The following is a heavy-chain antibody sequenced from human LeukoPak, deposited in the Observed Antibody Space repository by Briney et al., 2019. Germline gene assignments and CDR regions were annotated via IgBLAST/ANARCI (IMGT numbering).Heavy chain of an antibody. Sequence: GRSLRLSCTASGFTFGDYAMSWVRQAPGKGLEWVGFIRSKAYGGTTEYAASVKGRFTISRDDSKNIAYLQMNSLKTEDTAVYYCTRVHTSTMIVVVITYYYYYMDVWGKGTTVTVSS. CDR2: IRSKAYGGTT. V-gene: IGHV3-49*04. D-gene: IGHD3-22*01. J-gene: IGHJ6*03. CDR1: GFTFGDYA. CDR3: TRVHTSTMIVVVITYYYYYMDV.